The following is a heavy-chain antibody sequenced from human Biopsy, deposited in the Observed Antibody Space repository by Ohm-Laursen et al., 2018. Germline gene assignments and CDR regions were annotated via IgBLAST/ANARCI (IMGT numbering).Heavy chain of an antibody. V-gene: IGHV3-33*01. CDR1: GLTFSSYG. CDR2: IWYDGSNK. CDR3: SFAAAQAVTHFDY. Sequence: SLRLSCAASGLTFSSYGIHWVRQAPRKRLERVAVIWYDGSNKYSADSVKGRFSISRDNSKNTLYLQMNSLRADDTAVYYCSFAAAQAVTHFDYWGQGTLVTVSS. J-gene: IGHJ4*02. D-gene: IGHD4-17*01.